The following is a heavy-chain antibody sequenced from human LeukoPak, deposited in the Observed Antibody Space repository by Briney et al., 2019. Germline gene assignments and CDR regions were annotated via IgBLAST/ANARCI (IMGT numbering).Heavy chain of an antibody. CDR3: ARGGVFDP. CDR1: DDSFSPHY. J-gene: IGHJ5*02. V-gene: IGHV4-34*01. D-gene: IGHD3-10*01. CDR2: IIHSEST. Sequence: SETLSLTCAVYDDSFSPHYWSWIRQPPGKGLEWIGEIIHSESTTYNPSLKSRVTISQDTSKKQFSLNLNSVTAADTAIYYCARGGVFDPWGQGTLVTVSS.